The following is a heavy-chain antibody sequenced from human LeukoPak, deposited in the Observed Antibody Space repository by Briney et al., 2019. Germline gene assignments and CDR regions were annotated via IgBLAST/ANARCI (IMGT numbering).Heavy chain of an antibody. Sequence: KTSETLSLTCTVSGYSISSGYYWGWILQPPGKGLEWIGSIYHSGSTYYNPSLKSRVTISVDTSKNQFSLKLSSVTAADTAVYYCARVRQQLESHYNWFDPWGQGTLVTVSS. V-gene: IGHV4-38-2*02. CDR3: ARVRQQLESHYNWFDP. CDR2: IYHSGST. J-gene: IGHJ5*02. CDR1: GYSISSGYY. D-gene: IGHD6-13*01.